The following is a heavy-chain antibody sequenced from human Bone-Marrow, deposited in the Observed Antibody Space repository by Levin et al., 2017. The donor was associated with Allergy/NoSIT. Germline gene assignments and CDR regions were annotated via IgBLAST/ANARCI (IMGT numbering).Heavy chain of an antibody. Sequence: PGGSLRLSCTVSGDSVTNTKYYWAWIRQSPTKGLEWVGSVYHDGRTFYNPSLQSRLTISRDTSRNLFSLRLTSLTAADTAVYFCARGVIVITFPPNWYFDIWGRGALVGVSS. CDR2: VYHDGRT. D-gene: IGHD3-16*01. CDR1: GDSVTNTKYY. V-gene: IGHV4-39*02. CDR3: ARGVIVITFPPNWYFDI. J-gene: IGHJ2*01.